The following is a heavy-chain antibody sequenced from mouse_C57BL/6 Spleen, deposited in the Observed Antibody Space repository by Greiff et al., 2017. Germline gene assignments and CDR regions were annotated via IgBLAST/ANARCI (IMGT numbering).Heavy chain of an antibody. CDR2: IYPSDSET. Sequence: QVQLKQPGAELVRPGSSVKLSCKASGYTFTSYWMDWVKQRPGQGLEWIGNIYPSDSETHYNQKFKDKATLTVDKSSSTAYMQLSSLTSEDSAVYYCARYYGTLDYWGQGTTLTVSS. CDR1: GYTFTSYW. D-gene: IGHD1-1*01. J-gene: IGHJ2*01. V-gene: IGHV1-61*01. CDR3: ARYYGTLDY.